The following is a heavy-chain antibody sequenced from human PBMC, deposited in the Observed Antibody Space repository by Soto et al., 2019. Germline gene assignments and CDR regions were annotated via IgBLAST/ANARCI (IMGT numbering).Heavy chain of an antibody. D-gene: IGHD2-8*02. Sequence: PSETLSLTCTFSGGSMNNYYWSWIRQPPGKGLEWIGYIYSSGSTNYSPSLSSRVTMSLDTSKSQFSLRLDSVSAADTAVYYCAREDKTVSCPGGTCSPPRGIDVWGQGTTVTVSS. CDR3: AREDKTVSCPGGTCSPPRGIDV. V-gene: IGHV4-59*01. CDR2: IYSSGST. CDR1: GGSMNNYY. J-gene: IGHJ6*02.